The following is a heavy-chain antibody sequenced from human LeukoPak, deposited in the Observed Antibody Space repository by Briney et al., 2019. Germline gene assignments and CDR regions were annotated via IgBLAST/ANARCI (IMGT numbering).Heavy chain of an antibody. D-gene: IGHD6-19*01. CDR3: AKSGSESDFDY. CDR2: ISGSGSST. V-gene: IGHV3-23*01. J-gene: IGHJ4*02. Sequence: AGGSLRLSCAASGFSFSNYAMNWVRQAPGKGLEWVSVISGSGSSTYYADSVRGRVTISRDNSKNTVNLQVNSLRAEDTAVYYCAKSGSESDFDYWGQGTLVTVSS. CDR1: GFSFSNYA.